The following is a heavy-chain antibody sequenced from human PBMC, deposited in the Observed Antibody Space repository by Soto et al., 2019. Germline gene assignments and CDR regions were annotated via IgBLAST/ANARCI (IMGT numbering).Heavy chain of an antibody. D-gene: IGHD6-13*01. CDR3: ARDLGGSSWYYFDY. V-gene: IGHV3-33*01. Sequence: PGGSLRLSCAASGFTFSSYGMHWVRQAPGKGLEWVAVIWFDGSNEYYADSVKGRFTISRDNSKNMMFLQMNSLRAEDTAVYFCARDLGGSSWYYFDYWGQGTLVTVSS. CDR2: IWFDGSNE. J-gene: IGHJ4*02. CDR1: GFTFSSYG.